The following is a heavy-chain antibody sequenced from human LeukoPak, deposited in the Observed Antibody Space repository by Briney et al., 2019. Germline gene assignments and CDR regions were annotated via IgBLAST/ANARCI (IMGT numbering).Heavy chain of an antibody. J-gene: IGHJ3*02. V-gene: IGHV3-23*01. Sequence: PGGSLRLSCAASGFTFSSHWMSWVRQAPGKGLEWVSAISGSGGSTYYADSVKGRFTISRDNSKNTLYLQMNSLRAEDTAVYYCAKTYYDILTGAFDIWGQGTMVTVSS. D-gene: IGHD3-9*01. CDR1: GFTFSSHW. CDR2: ISGSGGST. CDR3: AKTYYDILTGAFDI.